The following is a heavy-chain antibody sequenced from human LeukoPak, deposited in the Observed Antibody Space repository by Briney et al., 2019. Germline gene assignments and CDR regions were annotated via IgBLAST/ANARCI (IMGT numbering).Heavy chain of an antibody. Sequence: GASVKVSCKASGGTFSSDAISWVRQAPGQGLEWMGGIIPIFGTANYAQKFQGRVTITSDESTSTAYMELSSLRSEDTAVYYCARDCSSTSCYGRGYDYWGQGTLVTVSS. CDR2: IIPIFGTA. CDR1: GGTFSSDA. CDR3: ARDCSSTSCYGRGYDY. V-gene: IGHV1-69*13. D-gene: IGHD2-2*01. J-gene: IGHJ4*02.